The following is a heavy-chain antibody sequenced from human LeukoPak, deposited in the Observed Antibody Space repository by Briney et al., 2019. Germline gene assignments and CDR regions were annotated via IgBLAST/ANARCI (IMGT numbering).Heavy chain of an antibody. D-gene: IGHD3-22*01. Sequence: GGSLRLSCAASGFTFSSYGMHWVRQAPGKGLEWVAVISYDGSNKYYADSVKGRFTISRDNSKNTLYLQMNSLRAEDTAVYYCAKGPSSGYYYDSSGYSYYFDYWGQGTLVTVSS. V-gene: IGHV3-30*18. CDR2: ISYDGSNK. CDR1: GFTFSSYG. CDR3: AKGPSSGYYYDSSGYSYYFDY. J-gene: IGHJ4*02.